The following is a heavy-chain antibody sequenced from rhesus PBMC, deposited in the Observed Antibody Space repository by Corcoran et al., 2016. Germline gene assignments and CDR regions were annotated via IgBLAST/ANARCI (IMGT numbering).Heavy chain of an antibody. J-gene: IGHJ4*01. D-gene: IGHD4-29*01. Sequence: QVQLQESGPGLVKPSETLSLTCAVSGAFARVEYWKWDRKPQGKGLEWIGRMYGGGGNTDYNPSLKSRVSISTDTSKNQFYLRLSSVTAADTAVFFCARSFGRSPYTYEFDSWGQGVLVTISS. V-gene: IGHV4-160*01. CDR3: ARSFGRSPYTYEFDS. CDR2: MYGGGGNT. CDR1: GAFARVEY.